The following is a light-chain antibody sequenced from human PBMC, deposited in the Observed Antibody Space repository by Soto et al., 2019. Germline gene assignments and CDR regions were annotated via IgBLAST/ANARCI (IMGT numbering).Light chain of an antibody. CDR1: QSVTSNY. Sequence: EIVLTQSPGTLSLSPGERATLSCRASQSVTSNYLGWYQQEPGQAPRLLIYGASTRATGIPDRFRGSGSGTDFTLTISRLEPEDFAVYYCQQYGSSGTVFGQGTRLEIK. J-gene: IGKJ5*01. CDR2: GAS. V-gene: IGKV3-20*01. CDR3: QQYGSSGTV.